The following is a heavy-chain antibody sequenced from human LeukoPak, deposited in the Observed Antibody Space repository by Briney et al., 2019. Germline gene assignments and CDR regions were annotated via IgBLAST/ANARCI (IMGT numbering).Heavy chain of an antibody. D-gene: IGHD2-21*01. CDR3: ARDREKGYSRGNWYFNL. Sequence: PGGTLRLSCEASGFTFSSYAMSWIRQAPGKGLEWVSSISSSDTSTIYYADSVKGRFTISRDNAKNSLYLQINSLRAEDTAVYYCARDREKGYSRGNWYFNLWGRGTLVTVSS. V-gene: IGHV3-48*04. J-gene: IGHJ2*01. CDR1: GFTFSSYA. CDR2: ISSSDTSTI.